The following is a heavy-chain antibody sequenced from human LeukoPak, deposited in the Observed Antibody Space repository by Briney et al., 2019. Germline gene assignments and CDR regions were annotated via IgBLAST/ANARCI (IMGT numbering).Heavy chain of an antibody. Sequence: PGRSLRLSCAASGFTFSSYGMHWVRQAPGKGLEWVAVISYDGSNKYYADSVKGRFTISRDNSKNTLYLQMNSLRAEDTAVYYCAKGGGYYSSGSCYSGYFDYWGQGTLVTVSS. CDR1: GFTFSSYG. V-gene: IGHV3-30*18. CDR3: AKGGGYYSSGSCYSGYFDY. J-gene: IGHJ4*02. D-gene: IGHD2-15*01. CDR2: ISYDGSNK.